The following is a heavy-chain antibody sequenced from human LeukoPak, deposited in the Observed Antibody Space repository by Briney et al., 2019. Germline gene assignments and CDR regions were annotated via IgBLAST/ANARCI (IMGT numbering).Heavy chain of an antibody. D-gene: IGHD6-19*01. V-gene: IGHV1-2*02. Sequence: ASVKVSCKASGFAFIGYYIHWVRQAPGQGLEWMGWIRPASGDTKYAQKFQGRVTMTRDTSISTAYMELSSLTSDDTSVYYCARGNSGWYEFDPWGQGTLVTVSS. CDR3: ARGNSGWYEFDP. CDR2: IRPASGDT. J-gene: IGHJ5*02. CDR1: GFAFIGYY.